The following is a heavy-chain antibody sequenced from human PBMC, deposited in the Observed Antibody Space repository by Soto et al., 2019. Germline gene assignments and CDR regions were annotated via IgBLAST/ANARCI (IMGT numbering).Heavy chain of an antibody. CDR2: LNGGTGQT. D-gene: IGHD2-15*01. V-gene: IGHV1-3*01. Sequence: GASVKVSCKASGYTFSTYAIHWVRQAPGQSLEWMGWLNGGTGQTRYSQRFQDRVTITRNTSIGTAYMELSSLRSEDTAVYYCAREGVVVVAAIQMGMDVWGQGTTVTVSS. CDR1: GYTFSTYA. CDR3: AREGVVVVAAIQMGMDV. J-gene: IGHJ6*02.